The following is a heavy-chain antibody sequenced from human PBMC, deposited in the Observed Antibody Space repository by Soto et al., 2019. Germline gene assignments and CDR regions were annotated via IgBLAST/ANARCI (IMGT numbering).Heavy chain of an antibody. V-gene: IGHV3-23*01. D-gene: IGHD3-10*01. CDR3: AGRPGSAPYYFDY. J-gene: IGHJ4*02. CDR2: ISAGGDST. CDR1: VLSFRSHA. Sequence: WWSLRLSCSTSVLSFRSHAMGWFRQAPGKGLEWVSGISAGGDSTYYADSVKGRFAISTDSSRNTLSLQMSSLRAEDTAIYYCAGRPGSAPYYFDYWGQGTLVTVSS.